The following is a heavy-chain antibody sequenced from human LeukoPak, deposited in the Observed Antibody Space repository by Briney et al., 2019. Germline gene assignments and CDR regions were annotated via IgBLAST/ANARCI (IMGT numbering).Heavy chain of an antibody. D-gene: IGHD3-22*01. CDR2: IDWDDDK. J-gene: IGHJ4*02. CDR1: GFSLSTSGMC. V-gene: IGHV2-70*11. Sequence: SGPALVKPTQTLTLTCTFSGFSLSTSGMCVSWIRQLPGKALEWLARIDWDDDKYYSTSLKTRLTISKDTSKNQVVLTMTNMDPVDTATYYCARILYDSSGYRYYFDYWGQGTLVTVSS. CDR3: ARILYDSSGYRYYFDY.